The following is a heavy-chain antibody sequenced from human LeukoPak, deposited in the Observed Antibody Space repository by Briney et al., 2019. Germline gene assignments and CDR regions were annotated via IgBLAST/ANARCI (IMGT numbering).Heavy chain of an antibody. CDR1: GGSFSGYY. J-gene: IGHJ4*02. Sequence: SETLSLTCAVYGGSFSGYYWSWIRQPSGKGLEWIGEINHSGSTNYNPSLKSRVTISVDTSKNQFSLKLSSVTAADTAVYYCARDGAVATSPSFDYWGQGTLVTVSS. CDR2: INHSGST. D-gene: IGHD5-12*01. V-gene: IGHV4-34*01. CDR3: ARDGAVATSPSFDY.